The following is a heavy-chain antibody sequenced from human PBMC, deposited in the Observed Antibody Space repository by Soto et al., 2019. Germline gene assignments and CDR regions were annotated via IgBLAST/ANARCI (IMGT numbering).Heavy chain of an antibody. V-gene: IGHV1-3*01. Sequence: ASVKVSCKASGYTFTSYAMHWVRQAPGQRLEWMGWINAGNGNTKYSQEFQGRVTITRDTSASTAYMELSSLRSEDTAVYYCARGLNGYLHYFDYWGQGTPVTVSS. D-gene: IGHD5-18*01. J-gene: IGHJ4*02. CDR2: INAGNGNT. CDR1: GYTFTSYA. CDR3: ARGLNGYLHYFDY.